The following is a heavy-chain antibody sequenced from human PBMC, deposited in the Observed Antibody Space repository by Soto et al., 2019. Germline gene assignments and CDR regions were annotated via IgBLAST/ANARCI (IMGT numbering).Heavy chain of an antibody. CDR3: ARHQDIVVVPAATGPWYGMDV. D-gene: IGHD2-2*01. J-gene: IGHJ6*02. CDR2: IDPSDSYT. CDR1: GYSFTSYW. V-gene: IGHV5-10-1*01. Sequence: PXESVKTSCKGSGYSFTSYWISWVRRIPGKGLAGVGRIDPSDSYTNYSPSFQGHVTISADKSISTAYLQWSSLKASDTAMYYCARHQDIVVVPAATGPWYGMDVWGQGTTVTVSS.